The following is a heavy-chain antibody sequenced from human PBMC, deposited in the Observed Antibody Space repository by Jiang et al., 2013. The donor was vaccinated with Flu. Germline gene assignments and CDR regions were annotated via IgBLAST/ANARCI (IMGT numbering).Heavy chain of an antibody. CDR3: ARVQPTPYYYDTSGYYDY. V-gene: IGHV3-72*01. D-gene: IGHD3-22*01. CDR2: TRNKANSYTT. Sequence: QLVESGGGLVQPGGSLRLSCAASGFTFSDHYMDWVRQAPGKGLEWVGRTRNKANSYTTEYAASVKGRFTISRDDSKNSLYLQMNSLKTEDTAVYYCARVQPTPYYYDTSGYYDYWGQGTLVTVSS. J-gene: IGHJ4*02. CDR1: GFTFSDHY.